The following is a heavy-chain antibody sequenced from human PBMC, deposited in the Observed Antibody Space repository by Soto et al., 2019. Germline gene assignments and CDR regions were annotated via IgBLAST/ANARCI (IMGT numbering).Heavy chain of an antibody. CDR2: IDTRGNT. J-gene: IGHJ6*03. V-gene: IGHV3-11*01. CDR3: AGRDCTVSSCSNFYYYYMDV. D-gene: IGHD2-8*02. CDR1: GFAFSDSY. Sequence: QVNLVESGGTLVKPGGSLRLSCGTSGFAFSDSYMSWVRQTPGKGLEWVSFIDTRGNTMDADSVKGRFTISRDNAKKTLYLSMTSVGADDTAVYYCAGRDCTVSSCSNFYYYYMDVWGRGTTVTVSS.